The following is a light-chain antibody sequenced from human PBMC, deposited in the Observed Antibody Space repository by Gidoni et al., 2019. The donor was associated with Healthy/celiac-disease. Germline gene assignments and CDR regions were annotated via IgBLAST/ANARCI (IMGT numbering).Light chain of an antibody. CDR3: QQSYSTP. Sequence: IQMTQSPSSLSASGGDRVTITCRASQSISSYLNWYQQKPAKAPKLLIYAASSLQSGVPSRFSGSGSGTDFTLTISSLQPEDFATYYCQQSYSTPFGQGTRLEIK. CDR1: QSISSY. CDR2: AAS. V-gene: IGKV1-39*01. J-gene: IGKJ5*01.